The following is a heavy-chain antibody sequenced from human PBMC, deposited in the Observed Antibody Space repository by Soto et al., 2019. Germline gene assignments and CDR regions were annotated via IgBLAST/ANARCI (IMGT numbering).Heavy chain of an antibody. J-gene: IGHJ4*02. Sequence: PSETLSLTCTVSGGSISSSSYYWGWIRQPPGKGLEWIGSIYYSGSTYYNPSLKSRVTISVDTSKNQFSLKLSSVTAADTAVYYCARAGGVIVGATIAMKQDLKPHFDYWGQGTLVTVSS. D-gene: IGHD1-26*01. CDR1: GGSISSSSYY. CDR3: ARAGGVIVGATIAMKQDLKPHFDY. CDR2: IYYSGST. V-gene: IGHV4-39*01.